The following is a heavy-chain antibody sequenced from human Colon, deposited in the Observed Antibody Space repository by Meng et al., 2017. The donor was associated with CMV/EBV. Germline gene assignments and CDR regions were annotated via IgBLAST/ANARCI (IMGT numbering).Heavy chain of an antibody. Sequence: SETLSLTCTVSGGSISSYYWSWIRQPPGKGPEWIGYIYYSGSTNYNPSLKSRVTISVDTSKNQFSLKLSAVTAADTAVYYCAREPYSSFFDYWGQGTLVTVSS. V-gene: IGHV4-59*01. J-gene: IGHJ4*02. CDR2: IYYSGST. CDR1: GGSISSYY. CDR3: AREPYSSFFDY. D-gene: IGHD6-6*01.